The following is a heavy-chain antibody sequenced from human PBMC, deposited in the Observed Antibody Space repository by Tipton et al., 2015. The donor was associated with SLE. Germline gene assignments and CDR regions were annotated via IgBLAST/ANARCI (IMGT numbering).Heavy chain of an antibody. V-gene: IGHV4-31*03. CDR1: GDSISSGGYY. J-gene: IGHJ4*02. D-gene: IGHD5-18*01. Sequence: TLSLTCTVSGDSISSGGYYWSWIRQFPGKGLEWIGYIHYSGSTKYNPSLKSRVTISIDWSKNQFSLKMNYVTAADTAVYYCARGVDEAKTGIDWGQGTLVTVSS. CDR2: IHYSGST. CDR3: ARGVDEAKTGID.